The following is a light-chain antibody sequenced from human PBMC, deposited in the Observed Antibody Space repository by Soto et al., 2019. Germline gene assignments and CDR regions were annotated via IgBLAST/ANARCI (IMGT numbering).Light chain of an antibody. V-gene: IGKV3-11*01. Sequence: EIVLTQSPATLSLSPGERATLSCRASQSVSRQLAWYQQKPGQAPRLLIYDASKRATGIPDRFSGSGSGTDVTLTISSLEPEDFAVYYCQQRSNWPWTFGQGTKAEI. CDR3: QQRSNWPWT. CDR2: DAS. J-gene: IGKJ1*01. CDR1: QSVSRQ.